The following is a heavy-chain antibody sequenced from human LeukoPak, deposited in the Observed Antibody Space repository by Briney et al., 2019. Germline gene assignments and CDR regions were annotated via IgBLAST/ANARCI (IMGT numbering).Heavy chain of an antibody. D-gene: IGHD1-26*01. Sequence: GESLKISCQGSGYSFTTYWIAWVRQVPRKGLEWMGVIYPGDSDTRYSPSFQGQVALSADKSISTAYLQWSSLKASDTAIYYCARALVGAATLSYWGQGTLVTVSS. CDR1: GYSFTTYW. J-gene: IGHJ4*02. CDR2: IYPGDSDT. CDR3: ARALVGAATLSY. V-gene: IGHV5-51*01.